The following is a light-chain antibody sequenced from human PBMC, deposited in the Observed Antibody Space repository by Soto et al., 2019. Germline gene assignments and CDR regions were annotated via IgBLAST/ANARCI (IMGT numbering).Light chain of an antibody. V-gene: IGKV3-15*01. Sequence: IVLTQSPATLSVSPGEKDTLSFRARQTASRNLAWFQHSPGQAPRLLIYDISNRAAGVPARFSGSGSETEFTLTIRSLQSEDFVVHFCQQYNNWPSFGQGTRLEIK. CDR1: QTASRN. CDR3: QQYNNWPS. CDR2: DIS. J-gene: IGKJ5*01.